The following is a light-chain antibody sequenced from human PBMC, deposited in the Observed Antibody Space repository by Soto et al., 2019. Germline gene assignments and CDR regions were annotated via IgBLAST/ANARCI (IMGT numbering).Light chain of an antibody. CDR2: AAT. CDR3: HQYGNSPDT. CDR1: QSVSSSY. Sequence: EIVLTQSPGTLSLSPGERATLSCRASQSVSSSYSAWYQQSRGHAPRLLIYAATSRATGIPDRFSGSGSGTEFTLTISSLEPEDFAVYFCHQYGNSPDTFGQGTKVEIK. V-gene: IGKV3-20*01. J-gene: IGKJ1*01.